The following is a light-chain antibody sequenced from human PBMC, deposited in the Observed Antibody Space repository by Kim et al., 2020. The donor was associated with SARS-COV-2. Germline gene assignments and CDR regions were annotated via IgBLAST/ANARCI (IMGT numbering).Light chain of an antibody. V-gene: IGKV1-39*01. CDR1: QSISSY. Sequence: SASVGDRVTITGRASQSISSYLNWYQQKPGKAPKLLIYAASSLQGGVPSRFSGSNSGTEFTLTISSLQPEDFATYYCQQSYSTPRTFGQGTNLEIK. CDR2: AAS. J-gene: IGKJ2*01. CDR3: QQSYSTPRT.